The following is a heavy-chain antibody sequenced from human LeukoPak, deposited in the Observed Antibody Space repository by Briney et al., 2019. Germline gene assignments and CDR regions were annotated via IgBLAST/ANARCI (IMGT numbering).Heavy chain of an antibody. CDR2: INPNSGGT. V-gene: IGHV1-2*02. J-gene: IGHJ6*02. CDR3: ARGYSYGYYHYYGMDV. D-gene: IGHD5-18*01. CDR1: GYTFTSYY. Sequence: GASVKVSCKASGYTFTSYYMHWVRQAPGQGLEWMGWINPNSGGTNYAQKFQGRVMMTRDTSISTAYMELSRLRSDDTAVYYCARGYSYGYYHYYGMDVWGQGTTVTVSS.